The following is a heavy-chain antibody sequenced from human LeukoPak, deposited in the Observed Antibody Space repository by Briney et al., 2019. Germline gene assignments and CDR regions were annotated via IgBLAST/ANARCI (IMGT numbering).Heavy chain of an antibody. J-gene: IGHJ6*03. CDR3: ARGVIAAAGTVRDHYYYYMDV. CDR1: GYSISSGYY. CDR2: IYHSGST. Sequence: PSETLSLTCTVSGYSISSGYYWGWIRQPPGKGLEWIGSIYHSGSTYYNPSLKSRVTISVDTSKNQFSLKLSSVTAADTAVYYCARGVIAAAGTVRDHYYYYMDVWGKGTTVTVSS. D-gene: IGHD6-13*01. V-gene: IGHV4-38-2*02.